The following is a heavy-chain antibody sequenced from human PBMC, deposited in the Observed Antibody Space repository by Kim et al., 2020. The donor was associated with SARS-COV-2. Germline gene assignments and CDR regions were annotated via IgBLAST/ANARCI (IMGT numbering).Heavy chain of an antibody. J-gene: IGHJ4*02. D-gene: IGHD3-22*01. CDR3: ARWVYDSSLFDY. Sequence: SETLSLTCTVSGGSISSYYWSWIRQPPGKGLEWIGDIYYSGSTNYNPSLKSRVTISVDTSKNQFSLKLSSVTPADTAVYYCARWVYDSSLFDYWGQGTLV. V-gene: IGHV4-59*01. CDR2: IYYSGST. CDR1: GGSISSYY.